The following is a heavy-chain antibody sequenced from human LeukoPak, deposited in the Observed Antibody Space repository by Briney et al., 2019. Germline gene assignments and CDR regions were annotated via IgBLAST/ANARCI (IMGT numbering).Heavy chain of an antibody. D-gene: IGHD3-22*01. V-gene: IGHV3-30*03. CDR3: ARVSGYYSLDAFDI. Sequence: GGSLRLSCAASGFTFSSYGMHWVRQAPGKGLEWVAVILYDGSNKYYADSVKGRFTISRDNAKNSLYLQMNSLRAEDTAVYYCARVSGYYSLDAFDIWGQGTMVTVSS. CDR2: ILYDGSNK. J-gene: IGHJ3*02. CDR1: GFTFSSYG.